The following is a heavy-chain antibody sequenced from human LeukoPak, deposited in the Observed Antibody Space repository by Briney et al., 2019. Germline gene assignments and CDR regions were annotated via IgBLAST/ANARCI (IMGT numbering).Heavy chain of an antibody. V-gene: IGHV3-7*01. Sequence: GGSLRLSCAASGFTFSSSWMSWVRQAPGKGLEWVANIKQDGSEKYYVDSVKGRFTISRDNAKNSLYLQMNSLRAEDTAVYYCVRDLTLYSSSWYWSGRSWFDPWGQGTLVTVSS. CDR2: IKQDGSEK. CDR3: VRDLTLYSSSWYWSGRSWFDP. CDR1: GFTFSSSW. D-gene: IGHD6-13*01. J-gene: IGHJ5*02.